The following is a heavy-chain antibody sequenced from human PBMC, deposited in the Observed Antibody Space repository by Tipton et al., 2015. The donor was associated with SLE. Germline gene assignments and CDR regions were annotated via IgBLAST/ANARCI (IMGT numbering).Heavy chain of an antibody. V-gene: IGHV4-38-2*02. Sequence: TLSLTCTVSGYSISSGYYWGWIRQPPGKGLAWIGSIYHRWSTYYNPSLKSRVTISVDTSKNQFSLKLSSVTAADTAVYYCARDPAARRGMDVWGQGTTVTVSS. D-gene: IGHD6-6*01. CDR1: GYSISSGYY. CDR3: ARDPAARRGMDV. CDR2: IYHRWST. J-gene: IGHJ6*02.